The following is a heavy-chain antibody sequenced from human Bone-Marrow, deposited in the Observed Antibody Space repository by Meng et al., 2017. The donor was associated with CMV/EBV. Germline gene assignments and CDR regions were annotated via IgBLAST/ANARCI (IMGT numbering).Heavy chain of an antibody. D-gene: IGHD6-13*01. J-gene: IGHJ6*02. Sequence: SCKASGYTFSSYSMNWVRQAPGKGLEWVSSISSSSSYIYYADSVKGRFTISRDNAKNSLYLQMNSLRAEDTAVYYCARDLSIWAAGYGMDVWGQGTTVTVSS. CDR2: ISSSSSYI. CDR1: GYTFSSYS. CDR3: ARDLSIWAAGYGMDV. V-gene: IGHV3-21*01.